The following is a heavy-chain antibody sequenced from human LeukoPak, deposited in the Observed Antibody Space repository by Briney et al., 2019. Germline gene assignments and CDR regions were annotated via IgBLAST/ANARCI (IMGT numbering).Heavy chain of an antibody. Sequence: ASVKVSCKASGYTFTSYYMHWVRQAPGQGLEWMGIINPSGGSTSYAQKFQGRVTMTRGMSTSTVYMELSSLRSEDTAVYYCARSTHYYDSSGYYVYWGQGTLVTVSS. CDR1: GYTFTSYY. CDR2: INPSGGST. V-gene: IGHV1-46*01. CDR3: ARSTHYYDSSGYYVY. J-gene: IGHJ4*02. D-gene: IGHD3-22*01.